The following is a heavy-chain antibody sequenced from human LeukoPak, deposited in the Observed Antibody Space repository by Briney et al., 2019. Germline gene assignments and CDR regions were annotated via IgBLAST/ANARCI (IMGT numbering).Heavy chain of an antibody. Sequence: SETLSLTCSVSGSSMSSDYWSWIRQPPRKGLEWIGYIYTSGSTNYNPSLKSRVTISVDRSKNQFSLKLSSVTAADTAVYYCARVGGYSGYDTFDYWGQGTLVTVSS. V-gene: IGHV4-4*09. J-gene: IGHJ4*02. CDR3: ARVGGYSGYDTFDY. CDR1: GSSMSSDY. D-gene: IGHD5-12*01. CDR2: IYTSGST.